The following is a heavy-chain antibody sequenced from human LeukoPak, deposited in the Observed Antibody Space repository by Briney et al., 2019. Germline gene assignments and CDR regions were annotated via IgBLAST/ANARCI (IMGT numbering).Heavy chain of an antibody. CDR2: IGSSSSYI. CDR3: ARGEYQLLYVLDY. Sequence: PGGSLRLSCAASGFTFSSYSMNWVRQAPGKGLEWVSSIGSSSSYIYYADSVKGRFTISRDNAKNSLYLQMNSLRAEDTAVYYCARGEYQLLYVLDYWGQGTLVTVSS. J-gene: IGHJ4*02. CDR1: GFTFSSYS. V-gene: IGHV3-21*01. D-gene: IGHD2-2*02.